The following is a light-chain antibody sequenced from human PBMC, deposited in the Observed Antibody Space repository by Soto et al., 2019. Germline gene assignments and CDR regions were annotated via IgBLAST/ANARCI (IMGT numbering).Light chain of an antibody. J-gene: IGKJ4*01. CDR1: ATVFRSR. CDR2: GAS. Sequence: ILLTQYPGTRSFSPGDKATLSCRDNATVFRSRLAWYPQIPGQPPKLLIYGASSRATGNPARISGSGSGRDVTLKISGLEPVDFSVYYCQQYGTSDPTFGEGTNVEL. CDR3: QQYGTSDPT. V-gene: IGKV3-20*01.